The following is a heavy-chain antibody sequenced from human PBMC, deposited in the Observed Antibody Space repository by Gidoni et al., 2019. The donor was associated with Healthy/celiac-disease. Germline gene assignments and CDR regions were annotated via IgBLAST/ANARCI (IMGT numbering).Heavy chain of an antibody. J-gene: IGHJ4*02. V-gene: IGHV3-33*01. CDR2: IWYDGSNK. CDR1: GFTFSSYG. Sequence: QVQLVESGGGVFQPGRYLRLSCAASGFTFSSYGMHWVRQAPGKGLELVACIWYDGSNKYYADSVKGRFTISRDNSKNTLYLQMNSLRAEDTAVYYCARDLTYYDILTGYGYWGQGTLVTVSS. CDR3: ARDLTYYDILTGYGY. D-gene: IGHD3-9*01.